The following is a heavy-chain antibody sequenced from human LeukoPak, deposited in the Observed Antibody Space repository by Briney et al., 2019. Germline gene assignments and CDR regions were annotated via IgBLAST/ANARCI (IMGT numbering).Heavy chain of an antibody. CDR2: ISSTSSYI. V-gene: IGHV3-21*01. CDR3: ARGQLWQTGWFDP. Sequence: GGSLRLSCAASGFTFSDYSMHWVRQAPGKRLEWVSCISSTSSYIYYADSVRGRFTISRDNAKNSLYLQMNSLRAEDTAVYYCARGQLWQTGWFDPWGQGTLVTVSS. J-gene: IGHJ5*02. CDR1: GFTFSDYS. D-gene: IGHD5-18*01.